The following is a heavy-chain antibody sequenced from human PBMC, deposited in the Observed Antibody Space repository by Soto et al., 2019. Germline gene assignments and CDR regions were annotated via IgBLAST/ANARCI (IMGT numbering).Heavy chain of an antibody. CDR3: ARAPLRLGALPNFDL. D-gene: IGHD4-17*01. CDR2: IYQSGST. V-gene: IGHV4-30-2*01. J-gene: IGHJ2*01. Sequence: QLQLQESGSGLVKPSQTLSLTCAVSGDSISSGGYSWSWIRQPPGKGLEWIGYIYQSGSTYYNPSLKSRVTILVDRSKNQFSLNLSSVTAADTAVYYCARAPLRLGALPNFDLWGRGTLVTVSS. CDR1: GDSISSGGYS.